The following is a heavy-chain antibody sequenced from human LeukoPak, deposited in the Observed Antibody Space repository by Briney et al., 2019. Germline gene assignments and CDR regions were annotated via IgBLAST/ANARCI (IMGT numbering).Heavy chain of an antibody. CDR1: GYTFTGYY. V-gene: IGHV1-2*02. CDR2: INPNSGGT. Sequence: GASVKVSCKASGYTFTGYYMHWVRQAPGQGLGWMGWINPNSGGTNYAQKFQGRVTMTRDTSISTAYMELSRLRSDDTAVYYCARVGYSSGWYDFDYWGQGTLVTVSS. CDR3: ARVGYSSGWYDFDY. J-gene: IGHJ4*02. D-gene: IGHD6-19*01.